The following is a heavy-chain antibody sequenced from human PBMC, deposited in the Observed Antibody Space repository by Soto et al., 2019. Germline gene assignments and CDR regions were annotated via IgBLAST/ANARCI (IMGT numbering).Heavy chain of an antibody. V-gene: IGHV4-30-2*01. CDR3: ARGSSSYYDYGMDV. CDR1: GDSISRGGYS. D-gene: IGHD6-6*01. Sequence: PSETLSLTFAVSGDSISRGGYSWAWIRQPPGKALEWIGNIYDSGSTSDNPSLKSRVTMSVDTSRNQCSLRLTSVTAADTAVYFCARGSSSYYDYGMDVWGQGTTVTVSS. CDR2: IYDSGST. J-gene: IGHJ6*02.